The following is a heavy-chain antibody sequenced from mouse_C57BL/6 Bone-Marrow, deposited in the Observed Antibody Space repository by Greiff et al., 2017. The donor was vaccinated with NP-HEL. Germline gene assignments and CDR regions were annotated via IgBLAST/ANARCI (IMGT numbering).Heavy chain of an antibody. J-gene: IGHJ3*01. CDR3: AVLAWFAY. Sequence: VKLVESGAELARPGASVKMSCKASGYTFTSYTMHWVKQRPGQGLEWIGYINPSSGYTKYNQKFKDKATLTADKSSSTAYMQLSSLTSEDSAVYYCAVLAWFAYWGQGTLVTVSA. V-gene: IGHV1-4*01. CDR2: INPSSGYT. CDR1: GYTFTSYT.